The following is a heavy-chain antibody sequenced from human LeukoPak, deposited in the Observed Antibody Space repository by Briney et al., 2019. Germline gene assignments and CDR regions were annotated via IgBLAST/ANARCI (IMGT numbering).Heavy chain of an antibody. CDR2: IYYIGST. D-gene: IGHD6-13*01. J-gene: IGHJ4*02. CDR1: DGSIRTYY. CDR3: ARVAAAATYYFDY. Sequence: SETLSLTCTVSDGSIRTYYWSWIRQPPGKGLEWIGSIYYIGSTKYSPSLKSRVTISVDTSKNQFSLRLTSVTAADTAVYYCARVAAAATYYFDYWGQGTLVTVSS. V-gene: IGHV4-59*01.